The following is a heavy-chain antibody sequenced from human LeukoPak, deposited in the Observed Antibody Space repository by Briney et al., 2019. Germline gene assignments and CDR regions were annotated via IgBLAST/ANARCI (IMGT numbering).Heavy chain of an antibody. V-gene: IGHV3-23*01. CDR1: GFTFSSYA. D-gene: IGHD6-19*01. CDR3: ARDVRAPIAVAGTHAFDI. CDR2: ISGSGGST. Sequence: GGSLRLSCAASGFTFSSYAMSWVRQAPGKGLEWVSAISGSGGSTYYADSVKGRFTIFRDNSKNTLYLQMNSLRAEDTAVYYCARDVRAPIAVAGTHAFDIWGQGTMVTVSS. J-gene: IGHJ3*02.